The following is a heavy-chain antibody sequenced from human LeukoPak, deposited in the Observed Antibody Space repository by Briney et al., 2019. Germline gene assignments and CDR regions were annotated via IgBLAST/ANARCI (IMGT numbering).Heavy chain of an antibody. CDR3: ARDRDTAYLRADY. V-gene: IGHV3-48*03. J-gene: IGHJ4*02. CDR2: ITTSGSSI. Sequence: GGSLRLSCVASGFTFSNHEMNWVRQAPGKRLEWVAYITTSGSSIYYADSVKGRFTISRDNPKSSLHLQMNSLRAEDTAVYYCARDRDTAYLRADYWGQGTLVTVSS. CDR1: GFTFSNHE. D-gene: IGHD5-18*01.